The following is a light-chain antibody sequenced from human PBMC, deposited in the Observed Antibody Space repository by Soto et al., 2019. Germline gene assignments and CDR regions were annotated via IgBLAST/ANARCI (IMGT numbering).Light chain of an antibody. CDR3: QQSYSNLLT. CDR1: QSIGRY. J-gene: IGKJ4*01. Sequence: IQMTQSPSSLSASVGDRVTITCRASQSIGRYLNWYQQKPGKAPKLLVYAASSLQSGVPSRFSGSGTGTDFTLTISSLQPEDFATYYCQQSYSNLLTFGGGTKVDIK. V-gene: IGKV1-39*01. CDR2: AAS.